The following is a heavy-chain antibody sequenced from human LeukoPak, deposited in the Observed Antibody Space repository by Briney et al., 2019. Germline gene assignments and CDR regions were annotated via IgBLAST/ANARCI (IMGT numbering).Heavy chain of an antibody. D-gene: IGHD5-12*01. Sequence: SETLSLTCAVYGGSFSGYYWSWIRQPPGKGLEWIGEINHSGSTNYNPSLKSRVTISVDTSKDQFSLKLSSVTAADTAVYYCARVKWLRFPFDYWGQGTLVTVSS. CDR1: GGSFSGYY. CDR2: INHSGST. CDR3: ARVKWLRFPFDY. J-gene: IGHJ4*02. V-gene: IGHV4-34*01.